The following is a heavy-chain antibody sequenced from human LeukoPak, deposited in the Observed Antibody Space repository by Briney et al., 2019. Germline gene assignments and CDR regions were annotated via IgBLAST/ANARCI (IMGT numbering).Heavy chain of an antibody. J-gene: IGHJ4*02. CDR3: ARGPKWSGSYYYFDF. Sequence: ASVTVSCKTSGYTFPSYDINWVRQATGQGLEWMGWMNPNSGNTGYAQKFQGRVTITRNTSISTAYMELSSLRSEDTAVYFCARGPKWSGSYYYFDFWGQGTLVTVSS. CDR1: GYTFPSYD. D-gene: IGHD1-26*01. CDR2: MNPNSGNT. V-gene: IGHV1-8*01.